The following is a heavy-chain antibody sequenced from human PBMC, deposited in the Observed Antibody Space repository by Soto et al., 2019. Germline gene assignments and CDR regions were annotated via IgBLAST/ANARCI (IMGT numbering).Heavy chain of an antibody. D-gene: IGHD3-10*01. Sequence: EVQLVESGGGLVQPGGSLRLSCAGSGFTFSTLWMNWVRQALWKGLDWVATIKDDGSEKYYVDSVKGRFTISRDTATNSVYLQINCLRADDTAVYFCARGSPYTAGMAYWGQGSLVSVSS. J-gene: IGHJ4*02. V-gene: IGHV3-7*01. CDR3: ARGSPYTAGMAY. CDR2: IKDDGSEK. CDR1: GFTFSTLW.